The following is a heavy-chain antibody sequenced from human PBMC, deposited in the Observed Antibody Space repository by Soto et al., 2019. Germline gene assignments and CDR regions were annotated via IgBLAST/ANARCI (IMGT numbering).Heavy chain of an antibody. D-gene: IGHD4-17*01. V-gene: IGHV1-69*12. CDR1: GGTFSSYA. CDR2: IIPIFGTA. Sequence: QVQLVQSGAEVKKPGSSVKVSCKASGGTFSSYAISWVRQAPGQGLEWMGGIIPIFGTANYAQKFQGRVTIXEDXSXXTAYMELSSLRSEDTAVYYCARAPYGDYDDNWFDPWGQGTLVTVSS. J-gene: IGHJ5*02. CDR3: ARAPYGDYDDNWFDP.